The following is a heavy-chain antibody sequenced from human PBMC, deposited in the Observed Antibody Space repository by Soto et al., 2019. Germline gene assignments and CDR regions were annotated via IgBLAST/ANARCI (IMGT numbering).Heavy chain of an antibody. CDR3: ARGRIFGYSDSAPLGGLEY. V-gene: IGHV1-8*01. J-gene: IGHJ6*04. CDR2: MNPNSDNT. CDR1: GYSFTSND. D-gene: IGHD5-12*01. Sequence: ASVKVSGKASGYSFTSNDINWVRQATGQGLEWMGWMNPNSDNTGYAQKFQGRLTMTRSTSTNTAYMELNSLTSEDTAVYFCARGRIFGYSDSAPLGGLEYWGKGKTATVSP.